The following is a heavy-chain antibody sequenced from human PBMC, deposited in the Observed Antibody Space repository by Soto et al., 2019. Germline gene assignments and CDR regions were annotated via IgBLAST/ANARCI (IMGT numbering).Heavy chain of an antibody. Sequence: QVQLVESGGGVVQPGRSLRLSCAASGFTFRSYGMHWVRQAPGKGLEWVAVIWYDGSNKYYGDSVKGRFTISRDNSKNTLYLQMNSLRAEDTAVYYCAREREDKTGTTGTGGGDDYYYGMDVWGQGTTVTVSS. D-gene: IGHD1-1*01. V-gene: IGHV3-33*01. CDR3: AREREDKTGTTGTGGGDDYYYGMDV. CDR2: IWYDGSNK. CDR1: GFTFRSYG. J-gene: IGHJ6*02.